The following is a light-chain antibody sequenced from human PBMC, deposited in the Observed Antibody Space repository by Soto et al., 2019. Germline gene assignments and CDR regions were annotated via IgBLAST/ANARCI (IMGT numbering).Light chain of an antibody. J-gene: IGKJ1*01. CDR3: QQYNSYSRT. CDR1: QSISSW. V-gene: IGKV1-5*01. Sequence: DIQMTQSPSTLSASVGDRVTLTCRASQSISSWLAWYQQKPGKAPKLLIYDASSLESGVPSRFSGSGSGTEFTLTISSLQPEDFATYYCQQYNSYSRTFGQGTKVEIK. CDR2: DAS.